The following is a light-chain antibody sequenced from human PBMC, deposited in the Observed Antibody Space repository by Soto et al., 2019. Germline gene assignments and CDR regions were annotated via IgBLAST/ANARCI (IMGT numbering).Light chain of an antibody. CDR2: GAS. Sequence: EIGLTQSPGTLSLTPGERATLSCRASQSVSSSYLAWYQQKPGQAPRLLIYGASSRATGIPDRFSGSGSGTDFTLTISRLEPEDFAVYYCQQYGSSHMYTFGQGTKLEIK. CDR1: QSVSSSY. J-gene: IGKJ2*01. V-gene: IGKV3-20*01. CDR3: QQYGSSHMYT.